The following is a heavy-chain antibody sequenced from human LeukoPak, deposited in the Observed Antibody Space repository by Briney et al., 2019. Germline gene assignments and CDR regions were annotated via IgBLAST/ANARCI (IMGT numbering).Heavy chain of an antibody. CDR1: GVSIGTSSYY. D-gene: IGHD3-3*01. V-gene: IGHV4-61*01. Sequence: SETLSLTCTVSGVSIGTSSYYWSWIRQPPGKGLEWIGYIYYSGSTNYYPSLKSRVTISVDTSKNQFSLKLSSVTAADTAVYYCARDPGGYYTAYYFDYWGQGTLVTVSS. CDR2: IYYSGST. J-gene: IGHJ4*02. CDR3: ARDPGGYYTAYYFDY.